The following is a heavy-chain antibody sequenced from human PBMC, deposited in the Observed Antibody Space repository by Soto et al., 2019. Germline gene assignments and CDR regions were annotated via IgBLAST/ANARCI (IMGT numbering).Heavy chain of an antibody. J-gene: IGHJ4*02. CDR3: ARVGDQSAFDY. CDR2: INPSGGST. Sequence: ASVKVSCKASGYSFSNYYVHWLRQAPGQGLEWMGVINPSGGSTSYPQKFQDRFTMTRDTSTSTLYMELSSLTSEDTAVYFCARVGDQSAFDYWGQGTPVTSPQ. CDR1: GYSFSNYY. V-gene: IGHV1-46*01. D-gene: IGHD1-26*01.